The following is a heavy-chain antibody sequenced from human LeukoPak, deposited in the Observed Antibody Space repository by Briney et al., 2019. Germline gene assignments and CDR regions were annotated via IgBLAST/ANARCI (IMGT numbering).Heavy chain of an antibody. V-gene: IGHV4-39*07. J-gene: IGHJ4*02. CDR1: GGSVTINTHY. CDR2: INHSGST. CDR3: ARVPHVATPRYYFDY. Sequence: SETLSLTCIVSGGSVTINTHYWGWIRQPPGKGLEWIGEINHSGSTNYNPSLKSRVTISVDTSKNQFSLKLSSVTAADTAVYYCARVPHVATPRYYFDYWGQGTLVTVSS. D-gene: IGHD2-15*01.